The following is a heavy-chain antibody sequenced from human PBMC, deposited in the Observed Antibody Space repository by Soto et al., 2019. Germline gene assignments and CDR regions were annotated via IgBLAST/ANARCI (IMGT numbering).Heavy chain of an antibody. CDR2: MNPNSGNT. CDR3: ARTKRGLASAIRKGGYSDYYMDV. CDR1: GYTFTSYD. V-gene: IGHV1-8*01. D-gene: IGHD1-1*01. J-gene: IGHJ6*03. Sequence: QVQLVQSGAEVKKPGASVKVSCKASGYTFTSYDINWVRQATGQGLEWMGWMNPNSGNTGYAQKWQGRVTMTRNTSISTDDRELSRRISEGTAGYYCARTKRGLASAIRKGGYSDYYMDVWGKRTTVTVSS.